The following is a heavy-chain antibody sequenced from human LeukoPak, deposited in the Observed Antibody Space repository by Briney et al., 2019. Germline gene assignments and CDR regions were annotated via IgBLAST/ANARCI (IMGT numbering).Heavy chain of an antibody. CDR3: ARYEEYSRSWDY. CDR1: GGSFSGYY. J-gene: IGHJ4*02. V-gene: IGHV4-34*01. CDR2: INDSGSV. D-gene: IGHD6-6*01. Sequence: SETLSLTCAVYGGSFSGYYWGWIRQPPGKGLEWIGEINDSGSVNHSPSLKSRVTISVDTSKNQFSLKLRSVTAADTAIYFCARYEEYSRSWDYWGRGTLVTVSS.